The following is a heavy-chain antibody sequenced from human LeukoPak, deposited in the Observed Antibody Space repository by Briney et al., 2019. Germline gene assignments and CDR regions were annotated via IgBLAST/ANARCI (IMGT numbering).Heavy chain of an antibody. Sequence: PSETLSLTCTVSGGSISAYYWSWIRQPPAKGLELIGDVYYNGGTNCNPSLTSRVTISVDTSKNQFSLTLTSVTAADAAAYYCARLTRHYFVFWGRGTPVAVSS. CDR2: VYYNGGT. J-gene: IGHJ4*02. CDR3: ARLTRHYFVF. CDR1: GGSISAYY. V-gene: IGHV4-59*08.